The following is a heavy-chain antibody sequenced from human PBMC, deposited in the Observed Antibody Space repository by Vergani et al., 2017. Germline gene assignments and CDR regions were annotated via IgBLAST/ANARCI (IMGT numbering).Heavy chain of an antibody. D-gene: IGHD1-1*01. CDR1: RFTSSYYG. CDR3: ATKSCGTPGCQIGYFRE. J-gene: IGHJ1*01. V-gene: IGHV3-30*03. CDR2: ISYDGTQK. Sequence: QVHLVESVGGVVQPGRSLRLSCVVSRFTSSYYGMHWVRQAPGKGLEWVAVISYDGTQKYYADSVKGRFTISRDNSKSTLYLQMNSLRTEDTAVYYCATKSCGTPGCQIGYFREWGQGTLVTVSS.